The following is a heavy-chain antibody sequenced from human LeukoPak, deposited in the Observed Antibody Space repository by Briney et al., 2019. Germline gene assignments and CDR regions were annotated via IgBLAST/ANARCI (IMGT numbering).Heavy chain of an antibody. J-gene: IGHJ4*02. V-gene: IGHV3-21*01. CDR3: ARDQDSSGYCDY. D-gene: IGHD3-22*01. CDR2: ISSSSSYI. Sequence: GGSLRLSCAASGFTFSSYSMDWVRQAPGKGLEWVSSISSSSSYIYYADSVKGRFTISRDNAKNSLYLQMNSLRAEDTAVYYCARDQDSSGYCDYWGQGTLVTVSS. CDR1: GFTFSSYS.